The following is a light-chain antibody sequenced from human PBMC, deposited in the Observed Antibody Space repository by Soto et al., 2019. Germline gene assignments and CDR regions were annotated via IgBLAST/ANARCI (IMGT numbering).Light chain of an antibody. V-gene: IGKV3-15*01. CDR1: QSVSSN. Sequence: IVMTRCPDVLSVSPGERASLSWRASQSVSSNLAWYQQKPGQAPRLLIYDASTRATVIPARFSGSGSGTEFTLTISSLQSEDFAVYYCQQYNDWPPITFGQGTRLEIK. CDR2: DAS. CDR3: QQYNDWPPIT. J-gene: IGKJ5*01.